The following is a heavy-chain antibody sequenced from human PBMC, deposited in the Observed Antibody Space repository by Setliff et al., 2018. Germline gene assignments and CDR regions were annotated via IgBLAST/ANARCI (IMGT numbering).Heavy chain of an antibody. D-gene: IGHD4-4*01. V-gene: IGHV4-34*01. J-gene: IGHJ5*01. CDR3: AGRDYSGGDS. Sequence: PSETLSLTCAVYGESFSGYFWSWIRQTPEKGLEWIGEISHSGNTNYNPSFKSRVTISIDTSKNQFSLKVNSVTAADTAVYYCAGRDYSGGDSWGHGTLVTVSS. CDR2: ISHSGNT. CDR1: GESFSGYF.